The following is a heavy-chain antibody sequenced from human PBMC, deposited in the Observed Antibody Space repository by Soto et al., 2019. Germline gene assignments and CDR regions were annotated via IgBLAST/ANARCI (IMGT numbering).Heavy chain of an antibody. CDR1: GGSISSYY. J-gene: IGHJ3*02. V-gene: IGHV4-59*01. CDR3: ASMANDAFDI. CDR2: IYYSGST. Sequence: PETLSLTCTVSGGSISSYYWSWIRQPPGKGLEWIGYIYYSGSTNYNPSLKSRVTISVDTSKNQFSPKLSSVTAADTAVYYCASMANDAFDIWGQGTMVTVSS. D-gene: IGHD5-12*01.